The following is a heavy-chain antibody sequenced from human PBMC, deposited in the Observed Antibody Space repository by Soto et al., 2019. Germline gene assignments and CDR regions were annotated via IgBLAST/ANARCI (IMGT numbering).Heavy chain of an antibody. J-gene: IGHJ6*02. CDR3: VIDEGHLYSNAYGGKYGMDG. Sequence: GGSLRLSCVASGFRFDGHAMHWVRQTPGKGLEWVSGLGWNSGDIDYADSVKGRFTISRDNAKNSLYLQMNSLRAEDTAVYYCVIDEGHLYSNAYGGKYGMDGWGQGTTVTVSS. D-gene: IGHD3-16*01. CDR2: LGWNSGDI. V-gene: IGHV3-9*01. CDR1: GFRFDGHA.